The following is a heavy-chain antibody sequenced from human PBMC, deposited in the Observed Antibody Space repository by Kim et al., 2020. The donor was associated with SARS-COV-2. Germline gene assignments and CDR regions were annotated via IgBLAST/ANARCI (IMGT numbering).Heavy chain of an antibody. CDR3: AGSPYYYDSSGYQVSSAVDYYYGMDV. Sequence: SVKVSCKASGGTFSSYAISWVRQAPGQGLEWMGGIIPIFGTANYAQKFQGRVTITADESTSTAYMELSSLRSEDTAVYYCAGSPYYYDSSGYQVSSAVDYYYGMDVWGQGITVTVSS. V-gene: IGHV1-69*13. CDR1: GGTFSSYA. D-gene: IGHD3-22*01. CDR2: IIPIFGTA. J-gene: IGHJ6*02.